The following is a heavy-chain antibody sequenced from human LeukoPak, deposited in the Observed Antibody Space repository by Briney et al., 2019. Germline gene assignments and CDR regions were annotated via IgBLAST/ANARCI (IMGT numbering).Heavy chain of an antibody. V-gene: IGHV4-59*08. Sequence: KPSETLSLTCNVSGGSISGYHWSWIRQPPGKGLEWLGYIYYSGSSNYNPSLKSRVTISVDTSKNQFSLKLSSVTAADTAVYYCARHKVATILTFDYWGQGTLVTVSS. CDR3: ARHKVATILTFDY. CDR2: IYYSGSS. CDR1: GGSISGYH. D-gene: IGHD5-12*01. J-gene: IGHJ4*02.